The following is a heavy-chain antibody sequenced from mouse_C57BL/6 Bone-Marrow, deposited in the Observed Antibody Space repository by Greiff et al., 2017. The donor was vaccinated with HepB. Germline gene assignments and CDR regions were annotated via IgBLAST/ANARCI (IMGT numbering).Heavy chain of an antibody. CDR3: TDYSNYEDFDY. Sequence: VKVVESGAELVRPGASVTLSCKASGYTFTDYEMHWVKQTPVHGLEWIGAIDPETGGTAYNQKFKGKAILTADKSSSTAYMELRSLTSEDSAVYYCTDYSNYEDFDYWGQGTTLTVSS. D-gene: IGHD2-5*01. J-gene: IGHJ2*01. V-gene: IGHV1-15*01. CDR2: IDPETGGT. CDR1: GYTFTDYE.